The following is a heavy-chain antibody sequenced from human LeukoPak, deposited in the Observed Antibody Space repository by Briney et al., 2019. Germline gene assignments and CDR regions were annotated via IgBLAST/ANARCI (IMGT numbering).Heavy chain of an antibody. V-gene: IGHV1-69*13. D-gene: IGHD3-9*01. J-gene: IGHJ4*02. CDR2: IIPIFGTA. Sequence: SVKVSCKASGGTFSSYAISWGRQAPGQGLEWMGGIIPIFGTANYAQKFQGRVTITADESTSTAYMELSSLRSEDTAVYYCATYYDILTGPFDYWGQGTLVTVSS. CDR1: GGTFSSYA. CDR3: ATYYDILTGPFDY.